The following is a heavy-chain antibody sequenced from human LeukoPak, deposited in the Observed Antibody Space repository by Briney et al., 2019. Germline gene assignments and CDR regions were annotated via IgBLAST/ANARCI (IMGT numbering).Heavy chain of an antibody. V-gene: IGHV1-69*04. CDR1: GGTFSSYA. CDR3: ARDYYGSGSYYIPGFDP. CDR2: IIPILGIA. J-gene: IGHJ5*02. D-gene: IGHD3-10*01. Sequence: SVKVSCKASGGTFSSYAISWVRQAPGQGLEWMGRIIPILGIANYAQKFQGRVTITADKSTSTAYMELSSLRSEVTAVYYCARDYYGSGSYYIPGFDPWGQGTLVTVSS.